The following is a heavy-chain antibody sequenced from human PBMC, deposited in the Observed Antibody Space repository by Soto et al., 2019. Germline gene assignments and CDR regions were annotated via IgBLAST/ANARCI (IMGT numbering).Heavy chain of an antibody. J-gene: IGHJ3*02. CDR3: ARSNYGDYEGLDAFDI. CDR2: MWNDGNKE. Sequence: QVHLVESGGGVVQPGRSLSLSCAASGFTLSVFGMHWVRQAPGTGLEWVEVMWNDGNKEYYADSVKGRFTISRDSSKNTLDLQMNSLRAEDTALYYCARSNYGDYEGLDAFDIWGPGTMRTVAS. D-gene: IGHD4-17*01. CDR1: GFTLSVFG. V-gene: IGHV3-33*01.